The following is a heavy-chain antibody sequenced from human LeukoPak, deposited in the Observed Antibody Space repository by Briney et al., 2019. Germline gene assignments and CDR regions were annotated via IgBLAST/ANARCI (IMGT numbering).Heavy chain of an antibody. Sequence: SETLSLTCTVSGGSISSSSYYWGWIRQPPGKGLEWIGSIYYSGSTHYNPSLKSRVTISVDTSKNQFSLKLSSVTAAGTAVYYCAREGCSSTSCYTGGSYYYYYYMDVWGKGTTVTVSS. CDR2: IYYSGST. D-gene: IGHD2-2*02. J-gene: IGHJ6*03. V-gene: IGHV4-39*07. CDR1: GGSISSSSYY. CDR3: AREGCSSTSCYTGGSYYYYYYMDV.